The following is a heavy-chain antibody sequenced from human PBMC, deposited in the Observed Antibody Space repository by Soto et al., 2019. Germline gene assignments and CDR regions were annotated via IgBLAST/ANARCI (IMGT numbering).Heavy chain of an antibody. CDR1: CGSISSGGYS. Sequence: SETLSLTCAVSCGSISSGGYSWSWIRQPPGKGLEWIGYIYYSGSTNYNPSLKSRVTISVDTSKNQFSLKLSSVTAADTAVYYCARVWGYYFDYWGQGTLVTVSS. V-gene: IGHV4-61*08. J-gene: IGHJ4*02. CDR3: ARVWGYYFDY. D-gene: IGHD2-21*01. CDR2: IYYSGST.